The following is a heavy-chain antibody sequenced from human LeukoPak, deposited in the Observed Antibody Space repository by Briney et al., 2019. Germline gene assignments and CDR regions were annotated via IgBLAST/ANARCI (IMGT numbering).Heavy chain of an antibody. CDR1: GGSISSYY. CDR2: IYYSGST. J-gene: IGHJ5*02. V-gene: IGHV4-59*01. D-gene: IGHD3-16*01. CDR3: ARGYVRSWFDP. Sequence: SETLSLTCTVSGGSISSYYWSWIRQPPGKGLEWIGYIYYSGSTNYNPSLKGRVTISVDTSKNQFSLKLSSVTAADTAVYYCARGYVRSWFDPWGQGTLVTVSS.